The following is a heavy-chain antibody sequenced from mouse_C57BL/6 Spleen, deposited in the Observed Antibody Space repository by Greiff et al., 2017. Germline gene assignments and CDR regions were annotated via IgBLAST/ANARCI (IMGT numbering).Heavy chain of an antibody. CDR2: IYPGDGDT. J-gene: IGHJ4*01. Sequence: VQLQQSGPELVKPGASVKISCKASGYAFSSSWMNWVKQRPGKGLEWIGRIYPGDGDTNYNGKFKGKATLTADKSSSTAYMQLSSLTSEDSAVYFCARFYDGSSDYAMDYWGQVTSVTVSS. CDR1: GYAFSSSW. V-gene: IGHV1-82*01. D-gene: IGHD1-1*01. CDR3: ARFYDGSSDYAMDY.